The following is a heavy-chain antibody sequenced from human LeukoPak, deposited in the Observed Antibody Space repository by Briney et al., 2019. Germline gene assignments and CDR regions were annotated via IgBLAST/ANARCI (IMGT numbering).Heavy chain of an antibody. CDR3: ARILEGSGAAFDI. V-gene: IGHV4-59*01. J-gene: IGHJ3*02. Sequence: SATLSLTCVVSGSSINNYYWSWIRQPPGKGLEWIAYIHYTGITNYNPFLKSRVTISLDTSKNQFSLKLNSVTAADTAFYYCARILEGSGAAFDIWGQGTMVTVSS. D-gene: IGHD1-26*01. CDR2: IHYTGIT. CDR1: GSSINNYY.